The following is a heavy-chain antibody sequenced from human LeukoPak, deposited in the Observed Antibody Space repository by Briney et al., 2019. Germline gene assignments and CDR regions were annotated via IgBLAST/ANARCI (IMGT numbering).Heavy chain of an antibody. V-gene: IGHV3-23*01. CDR2: IGGGGGST. CDR1: GFTLSHYA. CDR3: AKGHRYCTSGNCNSAIDY. D-gene: IGHD2-15*01. J-gene: IGHJ4*02. Sequence: PGGSLRLSGSMSGFTLSHYAMSWVRQAPGKGLKGVFTIGGGGGSTDYTDSVKGRFTISRDNPKNTLYLQMSSLGAEDTAVYYCAKGHRYCTSGNCNSAIDYWGQGTLVTVSS.